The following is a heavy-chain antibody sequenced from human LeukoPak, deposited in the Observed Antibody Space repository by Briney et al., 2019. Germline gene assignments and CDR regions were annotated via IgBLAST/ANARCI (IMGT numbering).Heavy chain of an antibody. J-gene: IGHJ4*02. CDR3: ARARASGRSGFDY. CDR2: ISYDGSNK. V-gene: IGHV3-30*03. Sequence: GGSLRLSCAASGFTFSSYGMHWVRQAPGKGLEWVAVISYDGSNKYYADSVKGRFTISRDNSKNTLYLQMNSLRAEDTAVYYCARARASGRSGFDYWGQGTLVTVSS. CDR1: GFTFSSYG. D-gene: IGHD2-15*01.